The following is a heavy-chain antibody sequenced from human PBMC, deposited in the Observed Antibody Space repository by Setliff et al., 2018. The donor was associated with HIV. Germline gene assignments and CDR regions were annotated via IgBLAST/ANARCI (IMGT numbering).Heavy chain of an antibody. CDR1: GGSISSRTYY. J-gene: IGHJ3*01. CDR2: IYYSGTT. Sequence: PSQTLSLTCTVSGGSISSRTYYWGCIRQPPEKGLECIGSIYYSGTTYYNPSLKSRVTISIDTSKNQFSLNLSSVTAADTAVYYCVKHFLTEYYDWRDTGALDLCVQGTMVTVSS. CDR3: VKHFLTEYYDWRDTGALDL. V-gene: IGHV4-39*01. D-gene: IGHD3-22*01.